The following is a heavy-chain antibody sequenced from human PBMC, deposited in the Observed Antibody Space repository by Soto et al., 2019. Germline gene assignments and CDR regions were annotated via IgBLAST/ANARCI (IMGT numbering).Heavy chain of an antibody. J-gene: IGHJ4*02. V-gene: IGHV4-59*01. D-gene: IGHD2-15*01. Sequence: PSETLSLTCTVSGGSISNYYWSWIRQPPGKGLEWIGYIYYSGSTNYSPSLKSRVTISVDTSKNQLSLKLSSMTAADTAVYYCARAGAATLSDYWGQGTLVTVSS. CDR1: GGSISNYY. CDR2: IYYSGST. CDR3: ARAGAATLSDY.